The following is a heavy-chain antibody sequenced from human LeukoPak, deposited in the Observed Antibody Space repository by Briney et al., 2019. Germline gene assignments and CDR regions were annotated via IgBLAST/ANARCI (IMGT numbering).Heavy chain of an antibody. CDR3: ARDGWYYGSGAYYYYMDV. CDR1: GGSISSSSYY. D-gene: IGHD3-10*01. Sequence: PSETLSLTCTVSGGSISSSSYYWSWMRQPAGKALEWIGRIYTSGSTNYNPSLKSRVTISVDTSKNQFSLKLSSVTAADTAVYYCARDGWYYGSGAYYYYMDVWGKGTTVTISS. J-gene: IGHJ6*03. V-gene: IGHV4-61*02. CDR2: IYTSGST.